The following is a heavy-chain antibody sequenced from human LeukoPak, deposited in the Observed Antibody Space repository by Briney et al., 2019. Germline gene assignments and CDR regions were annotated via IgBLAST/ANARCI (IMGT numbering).Heavy chain of an antibody. D-gene: IGHD5-12*01. CDR3: AKEKGIVATIIPDY. V-gene: IGHV3-23*01. Sequence: TGGSLRLSCAASGFTLTTYWMHWVRQAPGKGLVWVSAISGSGGSTYYADSVKGRFTISRDNSKNTLYLQMNSLRAEDTAVYYCAKEKGIVATIIPDYWGQGTLVTVSS. CDR2: ISGSGGST. J-gene: IGHJ4*02. CDR1: GFTLTTYW.